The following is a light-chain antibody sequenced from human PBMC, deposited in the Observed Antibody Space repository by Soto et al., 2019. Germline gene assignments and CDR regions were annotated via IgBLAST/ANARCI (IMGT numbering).Light chain of an antibody. J-gene: IGKJ3*01. CDR3: QHYGRAPGLFT. CDR1: QSVSNTY. Sequence: EIVLTQSPGTLSLSPGERATLSCRASQSVSNTYLAWYQPKPGQAPRLLIYDAASRATGIPDRFSGSGSGTDFTLTISRLEPEDFAVYYCQHYGRAPGLFTFGPGTKVDIK. V-gene: IGKV3-20*01. CDR2: DAA.